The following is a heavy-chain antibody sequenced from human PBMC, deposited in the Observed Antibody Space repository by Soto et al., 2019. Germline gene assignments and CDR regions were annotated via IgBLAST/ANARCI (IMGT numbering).Heavy chain of an antibody. D-gene: IGHD5-12*01. CDR3: ARDEGVASGN. CDR2: INTANDDT. J-gene: IGHJ4*02. V-gene: IGHV1-3*04. Sequence: ASVKVYCKASGYTFRSSPLHGVRQAPGQRPGWMGWINTANDDTEYSQKFQDRVTLTRDTSASTAYMEVSSLTPEDTAVYYCARDEGVASGNWGQGTLVNVSS. CDR1: GYTFRSSP.